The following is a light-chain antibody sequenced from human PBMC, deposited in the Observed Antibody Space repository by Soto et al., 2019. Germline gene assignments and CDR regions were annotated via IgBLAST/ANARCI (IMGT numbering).Light chain of an antibody. Sequence: EIVLTQSPDTLSLSPGERATLSCRASRDAYNGYLAWYQQRPGQAPRLLIYDASNRATGIPARFSGSGSGTDFTLTISSLEPEDSAVYYCQQRNIWPPVTFGHGTRLEI. J-gene: IGKJ5*01. CDR2: DAS. CDR3: QQRNIWPPVT. V-gene: IGKV3-11*01. CDR1: RDAYNGY.